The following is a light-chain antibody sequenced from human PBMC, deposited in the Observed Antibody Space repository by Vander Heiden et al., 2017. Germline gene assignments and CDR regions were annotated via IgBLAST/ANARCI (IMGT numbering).Light chain of an antibody. CDR1: QNINTY. Sequence: DIQLIHSPSSLSASVGDRVTITCRTSQNINTYLNWYQQKPGKAPKLLMYGASSLQSGVPSRFSGSGSGTDFTLTINSLQPEDFATYYCQQSYSTPSTFGHGTKLDIK. J-gene: IGKJ2*01. CDR3: QQSYSTPST. CDR2: GAS. V-gene: IGKV1-39*01.